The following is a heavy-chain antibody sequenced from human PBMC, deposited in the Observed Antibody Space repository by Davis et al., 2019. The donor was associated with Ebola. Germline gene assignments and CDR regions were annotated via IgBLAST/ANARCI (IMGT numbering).Heavy chain of an antibody. D-gene: IGHD2-2*02. CDR1: RYTFTSYY. Sequence: VSVPVSCKASRYTFTSYYMHWVRQAPGQGLEWMGIINPSGGSTSYPQMFQGRVTMTRDTSTSTVYMELSSLRSEDTAVYYCARELVPAAIPPYYYYGMDVWGQGTTVTVSS. J-gene: IGHJ6*02. CDR2: INPSGGST. CDR3: ARELVPAAIPPYYYYGMDV. V-gene: IGHV1-46*01.